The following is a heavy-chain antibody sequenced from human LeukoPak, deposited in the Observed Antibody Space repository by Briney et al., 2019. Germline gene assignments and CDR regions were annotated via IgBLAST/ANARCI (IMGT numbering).Heavy chain of an antibody. CDR1: GGSFSGYY. D-gene: IGHD6-13*01. V-gene: IGHV4-59*10. CDR3: ARVNRGIAAAGTSNYFDY. CDR2: IYTSGST. Sequence: SETLSLTCAVYGGSFSGYYWSWIRQPAGKGLEWIGRIYTSGSTNYNPSLKSRVTISVDTSKNQFSLKLSSVTAADTAVYYCARVNRGIAAAGTSNYFDYWGQGTLVTVSS. J-gene: IGHJ4*02.